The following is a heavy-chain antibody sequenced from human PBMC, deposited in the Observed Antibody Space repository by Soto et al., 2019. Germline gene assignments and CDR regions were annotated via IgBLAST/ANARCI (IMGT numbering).Heavy chain of an antibody. J-gene: IGHJ3*02. CDR1: GFTVSSNY. CDR3: ARAIVVVPAAIDAFDI. V-gene: IGHV3-53*04. D-gene: IGHD2-2*01. Sequence: GGSLRLSCAASGFTVSSNYMSWVRQAPGKGLEWVSVIYSGGSTYYADSVKGRFTISRHNSKNTLYLQMNSLRAEDTAVYYCARAIVVVPAAIDAFDIWGQGTMVTVSS. CDR2: IYSGGST.